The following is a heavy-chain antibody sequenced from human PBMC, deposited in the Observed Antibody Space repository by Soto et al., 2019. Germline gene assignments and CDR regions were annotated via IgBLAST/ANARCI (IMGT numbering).Heavy chain of an antibody. D-gene: IGHD2-15*01. Sequence: QVQLVQSGAEVKKPGSSVKISCKAFGGSFSDYAISWVRQAPGQGLEWMGGIIPIFGTPNYAQKFQDRVTFTAHESTNTAYMELSRLTSEDTAGYYCARDRAPRGWSYLDLWGQGTQVTVSS. CDR3: ARDRAPRGWSYLDL. CDR2: IIPIFGTP. CDR1: GGSFSDYA. J-gene: IGHJ4*02. V-gene: IGHV1-69*01.